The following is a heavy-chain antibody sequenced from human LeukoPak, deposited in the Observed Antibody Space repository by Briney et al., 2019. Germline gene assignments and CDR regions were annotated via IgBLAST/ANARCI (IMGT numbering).Heavy chain of an antibody. CDR1: GFPFSNYA. J-gene: IGHJ4*02. D-gene: IGHD1-26*01. Sequence: GESLRLSCAATGFPFSNYAMNWVRQAPGKGLEWVSSISESGDKTDYADSVRGRFTISRDNSQNTLYLQMNSLRVEDTALYYCAKQWVDCWGQGTLVTVSS. CDR2: ISESGDKT. CDR3: AKQWVDC. V-gene: IGHV3-23*01.